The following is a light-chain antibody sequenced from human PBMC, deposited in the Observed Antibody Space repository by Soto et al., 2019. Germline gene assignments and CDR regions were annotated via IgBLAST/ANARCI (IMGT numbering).Light chain of an antibody. CDR3: SSYTSSSTSYV. CDR2: DVS. CDR1: SSDVGDYHY. J-gene: IGLJ1*01. V-gene: IGLV2-14*01. Sequence: QSALTQPASVSGSPGQSITISCTGTSSDVGDYHYVSWYQQHPGKAPKLMIYDVSNRPSGISNRFSGSKSGNTASLTISGLQAEDEAEYYCSSYTSSSTSYVFGPGTKLTVL.